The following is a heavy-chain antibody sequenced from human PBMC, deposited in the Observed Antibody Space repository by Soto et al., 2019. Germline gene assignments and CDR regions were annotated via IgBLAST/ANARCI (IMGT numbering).Heavy chain of an antibody. Sequence: SVKVSCKASGYTFTSYYMHWVRQAPRQGLEWMGIINPSGGSTSYAQKFQGRVTMTRDTSTSTVYMELSSLRSEDTAVYYCARDLDTAMVTPGYYYGMDVWGQGTTVTVSS. V-gene: IGHV1-46*01. CDR1: GYTFTSYY. CDR2: INPSGGST. CDR3: ARDLDTAMVTPGYYYGMDV. D-gene: IGHD5-18*01. J-gene: IGHJ6*02.